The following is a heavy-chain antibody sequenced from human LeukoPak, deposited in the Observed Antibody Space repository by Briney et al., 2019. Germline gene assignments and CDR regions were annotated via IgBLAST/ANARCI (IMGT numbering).Heavy chain of an antibody. CDR1: GFTFSSYA. CDR2: ISGSGGST. J-gene: IGHJ4*02. V-gene: IGHV3-23*01. D-gene: IGHD2-21*02. Sequence: GGSLRPSCAASGFTFSSYAMSWVRQAPGKGLEWVSAISGSGGSTYYADSVKGRFTISRDNSKNTLYLQMNSLRAEDTAVYYCAKDYCGGDCYLYYFDYWGQGTLVTVSS. CDR3: AKDYCGGDCYLYYFDY.